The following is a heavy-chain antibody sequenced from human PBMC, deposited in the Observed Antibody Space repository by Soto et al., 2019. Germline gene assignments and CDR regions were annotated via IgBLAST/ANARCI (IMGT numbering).Heavy chain of an antibody. CDR1: GYTLPNYS. J-gene: IGHJ4*02. CDR2: INPGTGYT. Sequence: QVQFVQSGAEVKKPGASVRLSCKPSGYTLPNYSIQWVRQAAGQGLQWLGWINPGTGYTESSQRFQGRLTLTMENSATTFYMELTSLTSEDTAVYFCTRDLNGGNPFDYWGQGTLVTVSS. CDR3: TRDLNGGNPFDY. D-gene: IGHD2-8*01. V-gene: IGHV1-3*01.